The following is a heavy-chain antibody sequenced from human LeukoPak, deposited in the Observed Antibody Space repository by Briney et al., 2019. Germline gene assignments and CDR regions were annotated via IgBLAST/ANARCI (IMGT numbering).Heavy chain of an antibody. Sequence: ASVKVSCKASGYTFVTYGINWVRQAPGLRPEWMGWISTYNGNTKYALKFQDRVTLTRDTSTTTAYMELRSLTSDDRAVYYCTRASFDHWGQGTLVIVSS. V-gene: IGHV1-18*01. CDR1: GYTFVTYG. CDR2: ISTYNGNT. J-gene: IGHJ4*02. CDR3: TRASFDH.